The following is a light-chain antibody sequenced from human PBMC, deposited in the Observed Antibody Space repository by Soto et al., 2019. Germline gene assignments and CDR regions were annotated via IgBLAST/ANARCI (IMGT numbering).Light chain of an antibody. V-gene: IGLV2-11*01. J-gene: IGLJ3*02. Sequence: QSALTQPRSVSGSPGQSVIISCTGTSSDVGGYNYVSWYQQHPGKAPKLMIYDVSKRPSGVPDRFSGSKSGNTASLTISGLQAEDEADYYCCSYAGSYTLVFGGGTQLTVL. CDR2: DVS. CDR3: CSYAGSYTLV. CDR1: SSDVGGYNY.